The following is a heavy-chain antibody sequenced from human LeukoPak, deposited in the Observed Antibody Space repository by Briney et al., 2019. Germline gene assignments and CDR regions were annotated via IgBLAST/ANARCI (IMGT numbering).Heavy chain of an antibody. V-gene: IGHV3-23*01. Sequence: GGSLRLSCAASGFTFSSYAMSWVRRAPGKGLEWVSAISVSDGSTYYAYSVKGRFTISRDNSKNTLYLQINSLRAEDTAVYYCAKASSSNWNYVYFDSWGQGTLVTVSS. CDR3: AKASSSNWNYVYFDS. CDR1: GFTFSSYA. D-gene: IGHD1-7*01. J-gene: IGHJ4*02. CDR2: ISVSDGST.